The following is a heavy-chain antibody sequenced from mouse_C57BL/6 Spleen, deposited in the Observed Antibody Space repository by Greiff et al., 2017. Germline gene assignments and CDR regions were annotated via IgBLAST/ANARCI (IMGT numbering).Heavy chain of an antibody. CDR1: GYTFTGYW. Sequence: QVQLQQSGAELMKPGASVKLSCKATGYTFTGYWIEWVKQRPGHGLEWIGEILPGSGSTNYNEKFKGKATFTADTSSNTAYMQLSSLTTEDSAIYYCARRGLYYGNFYYAMDYWGQGTSVTVSS. D-gene: IGHD2-1*01. CDR2: ILPGSGST. J-gene: IGHJ4*01. CDR3: ARRGLYYGNFYYAMDY. V-gene: IGHV1-9*01.